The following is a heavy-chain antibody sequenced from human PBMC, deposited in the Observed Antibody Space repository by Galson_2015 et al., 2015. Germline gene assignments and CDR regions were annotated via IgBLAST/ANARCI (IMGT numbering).Heavy chain of an antibody. CDR1: GYTLTGYY. CDR3: ARCRAEYYYYMDV. V-gene: IGHV1-2*06. Sequence: SVKVSCKASGYTLTGYYMHWVRQAPGQGLEWMGRINPNSGGTNYAQKFQGRVTMTGDTSISTAYMELSRLRSDDTAVYYCARCRAEYYYYMDVWGKGTTVTVSS. J-gene: IGHJ6*03. D-gene: IGHD5-24*01. CDR2: INPNSGGT.